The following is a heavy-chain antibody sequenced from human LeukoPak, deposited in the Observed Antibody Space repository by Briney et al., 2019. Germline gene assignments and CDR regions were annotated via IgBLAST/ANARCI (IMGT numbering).Heavy chain of an antibody. CDR1: GYSISSGYY. V-gene: IGHV4-38-2*01. Sequence: SETLSLTCAVSGYSISSGYYWGWIRQPPGKGLEWIGSIYHSGSTYYNPSLKSRVTISVDTSKNQFSLKLSFVTAADTAVYYCARSRSHIVVVPAAIVQNWFDPWGQGTLVTVSS. D-gene: IGHD2-2*02. CDR3: ARSRSHIVVVPAAIVQNWFDP. CDR2: IYHSGST. J-gene: IGHJ5*02.